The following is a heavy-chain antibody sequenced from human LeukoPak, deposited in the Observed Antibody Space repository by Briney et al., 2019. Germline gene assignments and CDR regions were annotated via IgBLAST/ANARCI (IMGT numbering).Heavy chain of an antibody. J-gene: IGHJ4*02. CDR2: ISGSGGST. D-gene: IGHD6-19*01. CDR1: GFTFSSYA. V-gene: IGHV3-23*01. Sequence: GGSLRLSCAASGFTFSSYAMSWVRQAPGKGLEWVSVISGSGGSTYYADSVKGRFTISRDNSKNTLYLQMNSLRAEDTAVYYCAKDYSSGWYRDYFDYWGQGTLVTVSS. CDR3: AKDYSSGWYRDYFDY.